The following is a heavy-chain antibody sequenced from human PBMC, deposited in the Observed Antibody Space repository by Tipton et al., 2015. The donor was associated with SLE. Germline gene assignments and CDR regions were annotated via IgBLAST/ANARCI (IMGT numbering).Heavy chain of an antibody. CDR1: GGSISSSDW. V-gene: IGHV4-4*02. D-gene: IGHD2-15*01. CDR2: FHHSGST. CDR3: ARDGGILVAGRFDY. J-gene: IGHJ4*02. Sequence: SLRLSCSVSGGSISSSDWWSWVRQPPGKGLEWIGEFHHSGSTNYNPSLKSRVTISVDKSKNQFSLKLSSVTAADTAVYYGARDGGILVAGRFDYWGQGTLVTVSS.